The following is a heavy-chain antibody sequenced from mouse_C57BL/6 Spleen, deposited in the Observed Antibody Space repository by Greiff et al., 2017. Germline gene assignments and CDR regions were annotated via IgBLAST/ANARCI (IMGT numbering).Heavy chain of an antibody. CDR1: GYTFTSYW. J-gene: IGHJ4*01. CDR2: INPSNGGT. V-gene: IGHV1-53*01. Sequence: QVQLKQPGTELVKPGASVKLSCKASGYTFTSYWMHWVKQRPGQGLEWIGNINPSNGGTNYNEKFKSKATLTVDKSSSTAYMQLSSLTSEDSAVYYCARSIYYDYAMDYWGQGTSVTVSS. CDR3: ARSIYYDYAMDY. D-gene: IGHD2-4*01.